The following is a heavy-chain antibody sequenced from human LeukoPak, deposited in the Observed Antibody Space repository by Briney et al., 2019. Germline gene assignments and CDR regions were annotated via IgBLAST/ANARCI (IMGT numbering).Heavy chain of an antibody. CDR1: GFPFSSYS. CDR2: ISSSSSYI. J-gene: IGHJ4*02. Sequence: GGSVRLSCAASGFPFSSYSMNWVRQAAGKGVEWVSSISSSSSYIYYADSVKGRFTISRDNAKHSLYLQMNSLRAEDTAVYYCARDNWDGSSWNFDYWGQGTLVTVSS. D-gene: IGHD6-13*01. CDR3: ARDNWDGSSWNFDY. V-gene: IGHV3-21*01.